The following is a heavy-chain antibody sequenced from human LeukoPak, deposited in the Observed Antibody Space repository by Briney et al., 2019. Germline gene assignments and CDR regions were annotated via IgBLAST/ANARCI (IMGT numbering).Heavy chain of an antibody. V-gene: IGHV1-2*02. J-gene: IGHJ4*02. Sequence: GASVKVSCKASGYTFTAYYMHWVRQAPGQGLEWMGWINPNSGDTNYAQNFQGRVTMTRDTSINTAYMELSSLRSDDTAVYYCARIKWSAANDWGQGTLVTVS. CDR1: GYTFTAYY. D-gene: IGHD6-13*01. CDR3: ARIKWSAAND. CDR2: INPNSGDT.